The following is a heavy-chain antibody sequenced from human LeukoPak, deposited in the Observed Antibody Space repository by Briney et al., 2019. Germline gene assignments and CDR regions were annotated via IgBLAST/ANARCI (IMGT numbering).Heavy chain of an antibody. D-gene: IGHD6-13*01. Sequence: GGSLRLSCAASGFTFSSYAMSWVRQAPGKGLEWVSVISGSGGSTYYADSVKGRFTISRDNSKNTLYLQMNSLRAEDTAVYCCAKDSGGYSSSSFGSWGQGTLVIVSS. V-gene: IGHV3-23*01. CDR2: ISGSGGST. CDR3: AKDSGGYSSSSFGS. CDR1: GFTFSSYA. J-gene: IGHJ4*02.